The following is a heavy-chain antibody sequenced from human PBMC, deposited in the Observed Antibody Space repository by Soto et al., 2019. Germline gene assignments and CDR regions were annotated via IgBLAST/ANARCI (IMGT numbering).Heavy chain of an antibody. V-gene: IGHV3-15*01. Sequence: GGSLRLSCAASGFTFSNAWMSWVRQAPGKGLEWVGRIKSKTDGGTTDYAAPVKGRFTISRDDSKNTLYLQMNSLKTEDTAVYYCTVDTAMAKSRPYYYYYYGMDVWGQGTTVTV. CDR1: GFTFSNAW. D-gene: IGHD5-18*01. CDR3: TVDTAMAKSRPYYYYYYGMDV. CDR2: IKSKTDGGTT. J-gene: IGHJ6*02.